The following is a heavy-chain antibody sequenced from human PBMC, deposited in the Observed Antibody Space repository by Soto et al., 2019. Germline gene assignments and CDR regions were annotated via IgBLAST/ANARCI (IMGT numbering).Heavy chain of an antibody. V-gene: IGHV2-5*01. CDR2: IYRSGDE. Sequence: SGPTLVNPTQTLTLTCSFSGFSLSTSGVGVGWIRQSPGKALEWLALIYRSGDEHYRPSLKSRLSIIKDTSKNHVVLIMTDMDPVDTATYYCARGLATLPVFAFDIWGQGTMVTV. D-gene: IGHD6-6*01. J-gene: IGHJ3*02. CDR1: GFSLSTSGVG. CDR3: ARGLATLPVFAFDI.